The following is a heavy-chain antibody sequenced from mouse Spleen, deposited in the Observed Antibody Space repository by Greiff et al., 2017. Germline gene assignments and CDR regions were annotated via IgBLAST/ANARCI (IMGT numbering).Heavy chain of an antibody. CDR1: GFTFSSYA. CDR3: ARYDGFDY. Sequence: DVQLVESGGGLVKPGGSLKLSCAASGFTFSSYAMSWVRQTPEKRLEWVATISSGGSYTYYPDSVKGRFTISRDNAKNTLYLQMSSLRSEDTAMYYCARYDGFDYWGQGTTLTVSS. J-gene: IGHJ2*01. V-gene: IGHV5-9-3*01. CDR2: ISSGGSYT. D-gene: IGHD2-12*01.